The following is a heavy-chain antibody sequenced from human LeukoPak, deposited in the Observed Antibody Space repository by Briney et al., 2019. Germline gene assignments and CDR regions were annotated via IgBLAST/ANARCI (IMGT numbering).Heavy chain of an antibody. CDR2: IIPIFGTA. CDR1: GGTFSSYA. D-gene: IGHD2-15*01. Sequence: EASVKVSCKASGGTFSSYAISWVRQAPGQGLEWMGGIIPIFGTANYAQKFQGRVTITTDESTSTAYMELSSLRSEDTAVYYCASEGGGYCSGGSCPRPGSYYYYGMDVWGQGTTVTVSS. V-gene: IGHV1-69*05. J-gene: IGHJ6*02. CDR3: ASEGGGYCSGGSCPRPGSYYYYGMDV.